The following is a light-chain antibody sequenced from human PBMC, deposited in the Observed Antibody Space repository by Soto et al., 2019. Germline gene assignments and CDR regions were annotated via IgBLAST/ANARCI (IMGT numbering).Light chain of an antibody. Sequence: ALTQPASVSGSPGQSITISCTGTSSDVGAYDYVSWYQHHPGKAPKLMIHEVSDRPSGISNRFSGSKSGNTASLTISGLQAEDEADYYCSSYTSATTYVFGTGTKVTVL. CDR3: SSYTSATTYV. CDR1: SSDVGAYDY. CDR2: EVS. J-gene: IGLJ1*01. V-gene: IGLV2-14*01.